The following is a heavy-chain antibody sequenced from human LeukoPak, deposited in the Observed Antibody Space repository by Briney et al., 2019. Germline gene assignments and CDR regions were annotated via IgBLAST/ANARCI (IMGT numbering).Heavy chain of an antibody. CDR1: GYIFTDYY. CDR2: INSNSGGT. V-gene: IGHV1-2*02. D-gene: IGHD3-16*01. CDR3: ARGGGVDYVDQDWFDP. Sequence: GASVKVSCKASGYIFTDYYIDWVRQAPGQGLEWMGWINSNSGGTNYAQKFQGRVTMTRDTSISTVYMELSRLTSDDTAVYYCARGGGVDYVDQDWFDPWGQGTLVTVSS. J-gene: IGHJ5*02.